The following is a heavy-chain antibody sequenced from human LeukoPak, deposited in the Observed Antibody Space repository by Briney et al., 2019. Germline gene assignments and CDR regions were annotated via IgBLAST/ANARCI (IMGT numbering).Heavy chain of an antibody. Sequence: PSGTLSLTCTVSGYSISSGYYWGWIRQPPGKGLEWIGNIHHTGSTYYNPSLKSRVTISVDTSKNQFSLKLSSVTAADTAVYYCASGYSSSAPIDYWGQGTLVTVSS. CDR1: GYSISSGYY. CDR3: ASGYSSSAPIDY. J-gene: IGHJ4*02. CDR2: IHHTGST. V-gene: IGHV4-38-2*02. D-gene: IGHD6-13*01.